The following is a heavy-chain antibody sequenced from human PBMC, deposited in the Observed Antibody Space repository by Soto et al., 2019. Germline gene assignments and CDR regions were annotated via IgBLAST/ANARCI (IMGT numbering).Heavy chain of an antibody. CDR3: ARGQRFSDWFDP. V-gene: IGHV4-4*07. D-gene: IGHD3-3*01. CDR1: GGSMSSYY. CDR2: VYSSGGT. J-gene: IGHJ5*02. Sequence: PSETLSLTCTVSGGSMSSYYWTWIRQPAGKGLEWIGRVYSSGGTHYNPSLKSRVTISLATSKNQFSLRLLSVTDADTAVYYCARGQRFSDWFDPWGQGTLVTV.